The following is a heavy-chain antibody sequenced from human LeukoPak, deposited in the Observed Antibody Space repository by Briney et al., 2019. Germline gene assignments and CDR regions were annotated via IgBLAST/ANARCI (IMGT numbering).Heavy chain of an antibody. V-gene: IGHV3-7*01. CDR2: IQPDGSEQ. CDR3: AKTSDYAYYYYYMDV. D-gene: IGHD3-16*01. J-gene: IGHJ6*03. CDR1: GSTFSSIW. Sequence: GGSLRLSCVASGSTFSSIWMSWVRQAPGKGLEWVGNIQPDGSEQYPVDSVKGRFTISRDNSKNTLYLQMNSLRAEDTAVYYCAKTSDYAYYYYYMDVWGKGTTVTISS.